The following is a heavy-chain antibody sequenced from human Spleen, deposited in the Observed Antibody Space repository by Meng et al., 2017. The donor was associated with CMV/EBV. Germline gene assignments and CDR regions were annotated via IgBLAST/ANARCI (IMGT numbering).Heavy chain of an antibody. Sequence: GESLKISCAVSGFTFSSYAMSWVRQAPGKGLEWVSGINVGGGSTYYADSVKGRFTISRYNSKNTLYLQMNSLRAEDTAVYYCAKDKSLEGDYVVSYYGMDVWGQGTTVTVSS. J-gene: IGHJ6*02. D-gene: IGHD4-17*01. CDR1: GFTFSSYA. CDR2: INVGGGST. V-gene: IGHV3-23*01. CDR3: AKDKSLEGDYVVSYYGMDV.